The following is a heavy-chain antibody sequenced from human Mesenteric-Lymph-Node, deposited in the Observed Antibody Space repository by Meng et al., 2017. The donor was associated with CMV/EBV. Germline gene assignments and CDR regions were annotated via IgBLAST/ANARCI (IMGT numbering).Heavy chain of an antibody. D-gene: IGHD6-19*01. CDR2: TYYRSKWYT. Sequence: NSAAWNWIRQSQSRGLEWLGRTYYRSKWYTDYAVSVKGRMTINPDTSKNQFSLQLNSVTPEDTAVYYCARDPRLGLITVAVQGYFDLWGRGTLVTVSS. J-gene: IGHJ2*01. CDR3: ARDPRLGLITVAVQGYFDL. V-gene: IGHV6-1*01. CDR1: NSAA.